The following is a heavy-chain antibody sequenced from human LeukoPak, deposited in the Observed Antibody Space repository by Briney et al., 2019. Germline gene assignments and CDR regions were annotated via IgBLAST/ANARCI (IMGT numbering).Heavy chain of an antibody. CDR2: IWYDGSNK. CDR3: ASWRRSGSYFYY. Sequence: GGSLRLSCAASGFTFSSYGMHWVRQARGKGLEWVAVIWYDGSNKYYADSVKGRFTISRDNSKNTLYLQMNSLRAEDTAVYYCASWRRSGSYFYYWGQGTLVTVSS. CDR1: GFTFSSYG. J-gene: IGHJ4*02. D-gene: IGHD1-26*01. V-gene: IGHV3-33*01.